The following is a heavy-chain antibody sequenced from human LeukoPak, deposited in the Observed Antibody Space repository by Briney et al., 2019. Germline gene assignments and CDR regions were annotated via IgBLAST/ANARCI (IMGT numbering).Heavy chain of an antibody. J-gene: IGHJ4*02. CDR3: AKSHASIWNVYDY. D-gene: IGHD1-1*01. Sequence: GGSLRLSSAQSLDTFSGNAVCSVRVAPEKRLEWVSDITAGGDGTYYADSVKGRFTTSRDNLKNMVFLQMNSLRAEDTAIYYCAKSHASIWNVYDYWGQGTLVTVSS. V-gene: IGHV3-23*01. CDR1: DTFSGNA. CDR2: ITAGGDGT.